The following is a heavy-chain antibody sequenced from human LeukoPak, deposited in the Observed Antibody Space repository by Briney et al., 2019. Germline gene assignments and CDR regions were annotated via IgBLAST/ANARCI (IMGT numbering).Heavy chain of an antibody. CDR3: ADGDEYFQH. CDR1: GFTFSSYG. D-gene: IGHD4-17*01. Sequence: GGSLRLSCAASGFTFSSYGMHWVRQAPGKGLEWVAVISYDGSNKYYADSVKGRFTISRDNSKNTLYLQMNSLRAEDTAMYYCADGDEYFQHWGQGTWSPSPQ. V-gene: IGHV3-30*03. CDR2: ISYDGSNK. J-gene: IGHJ1*01.